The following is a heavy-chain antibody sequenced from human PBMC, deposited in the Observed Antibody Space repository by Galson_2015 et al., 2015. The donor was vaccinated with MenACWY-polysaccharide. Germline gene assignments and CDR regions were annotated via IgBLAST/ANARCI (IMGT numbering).Heavy chain of an antibody. J-gene: IGHJ4*02. Sequence: SVKVSCKASGYKFTSYDINWVRQATGQGLEWMGWMNPNSGNTGYAQKFQGRVTMTSNSAITTAYMDLSSLRSEDTAVYYCARVIARKYTFADSWGQGTLVTVSS. D-gene: IGHD2-21*01. CDR1: GYKFTSYD. V-gene: IGHV1-8*01. CDR2: MNPNSGNT. CDR3: ARVIARKYTFADS.